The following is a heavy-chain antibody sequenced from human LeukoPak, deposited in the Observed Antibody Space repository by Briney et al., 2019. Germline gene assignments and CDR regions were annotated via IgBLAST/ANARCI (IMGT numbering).Heavy chain of an antibody. Sequence: MASETLSLTCAAYGGSFSGYYWSWIRQPPGKGLEWIGEINHSGSTNYNPSLKSRVTISVDTSKNQFSLKLSSVTAADTAVYYCARDYDSSGYFDYWGQGTLVTVSS. J-gene: IGHJ4*02. CDR1: GGSFSGYY. V-gene: IGHV4-34*01. CDR2: INHSGST. D-gene: IGHD3-22*01. CDR3: ARDYDSSGYFDY.